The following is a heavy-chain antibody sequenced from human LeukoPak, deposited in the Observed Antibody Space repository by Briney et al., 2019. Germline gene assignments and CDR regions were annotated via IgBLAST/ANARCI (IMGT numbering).Heavy chain of an antibody. Sequence: QPGGSLRLSCAASGFTFSSYGMHWVRQAPGKGLEWVAVISYDGSNKYYADSVKGRFTISRDNSKNTLYLQMNSLRAEDTAVYYCAKDGSYGMDVWGQGTTVTVSS. V-gene: IGHV3-30*18. D-gene: IGHD1-1*01. CDR1: GFTFSSYG. CDR2: ISYDGSNK. CDR3: AKDGSYGMDV. J-gene: IGHJ6*02.